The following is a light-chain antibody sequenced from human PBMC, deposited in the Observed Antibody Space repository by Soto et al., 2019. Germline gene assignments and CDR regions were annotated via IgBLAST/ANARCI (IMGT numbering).Light chain of an antibody. CDR1: QSVGSN. V-gene: IGKV3-20*01. CDR2: GAS. CDR3: QQCGSSSWP. J-gene: IGKJ1*01. Sequence: TRYKDTLAVSPGERGTLSCRASQSVGSNLAWYHQKPGQAPRLLIYGASSRATGIPDRFSGSGSGTDFTLTISRLEPEDFAVYYCQQCGSSSWPFGQG.